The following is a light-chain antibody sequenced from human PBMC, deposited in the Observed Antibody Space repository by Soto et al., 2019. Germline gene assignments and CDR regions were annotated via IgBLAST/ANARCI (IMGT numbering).Light chain of an antibody. Sequence: QSALTQPASVSGSPGQSITISCTGTSSDVGSYSLVSWYQHHPGKAPQLMIYVDIKRPSGVSNRFSGSKSGNTASLTISGLQAEDEADYYCCSYAGSSSYVFGTGTKLTVL. CDR3: CSYAGSSSYV. CDR1: SSDVGSYSL. CDR2: VDI. J-gene: IGLJ1*01. V-gene: IGLV2-23*01.